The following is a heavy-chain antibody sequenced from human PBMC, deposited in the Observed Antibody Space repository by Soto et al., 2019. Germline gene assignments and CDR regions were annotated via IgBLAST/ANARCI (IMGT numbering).Heavy chain of an antibody. J-gene: IGHJ4*02. CDR3: AREGFYYETSGYRKPACFDV. CDR1: GGSISTGGYY. V-gene: IGHV4-31*03. Sequence: ASETLSLTCTVSGGSISTGGYYWSWIRPHPGKGLEWIGYIYYSGSAYYNPSLKSRVTMSADTSKNQFSLKLSSVTAADTAVYDCAREGFYYETSGYRKPACFDVWGQGTLVTVSS. CDR2: IYYSGSA. D-gene: IGHD3-22*01.